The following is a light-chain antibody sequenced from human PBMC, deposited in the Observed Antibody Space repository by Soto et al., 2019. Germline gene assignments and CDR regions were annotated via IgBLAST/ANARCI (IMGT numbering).Light chain of an antibody. J-gene: IGLJ3*02. CDR2: EVS. CDR1: SSDVGGYNY. CDR3: SSYTTSGTPV. Sequence: QSALTQPASVSGSPGQSITISCTGTSSDVGGYNYLSWYQQHPGKAPRVMIYEVSNRPSGVSNRFSGSTSGNTASLTISWLQAEDEADYCCSSYTTSGTPVFGGGTKLTVL. V-gene: IGLV2-14*01.